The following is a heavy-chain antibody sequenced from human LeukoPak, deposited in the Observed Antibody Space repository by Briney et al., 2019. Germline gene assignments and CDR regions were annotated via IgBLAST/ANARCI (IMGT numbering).Heavy chain of an antibody. V-gene: IGHV3-7*01. CDR3: ASDRDYYDSTGYLFDY. J-gene: IGHJ4*02. Sequence: GRCLRLSCEASGFTFSRDWMSWGRQAPGKGREWVANINQDGSEKTYVDSVKGRFTISRDNAKNSMYLQMNSLRGEDTGVYYCASDRDYYDSTGYLFDYWGQGTLVTVSS. D-gene: IGHD3-22*01. CDR1: GFTFSRDW. CDR2: INQDGSEK.